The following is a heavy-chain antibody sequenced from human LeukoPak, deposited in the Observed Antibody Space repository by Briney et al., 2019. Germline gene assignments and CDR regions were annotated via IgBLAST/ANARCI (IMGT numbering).Heavy chain of an antibody. Sequence: SVKVPCKASGGTFSSYAISWVRQAPGQGLEWMGGIIPIFHTADYAQKFQGRVTITADESTSTAYMELSSLRSEDTAVYYCARGAGSTTMDYYYYYYMDVWGKGTTVTISS. CDR2: IIPIFHTA. V-gene: IGHV1-69*13. CDR3: ARGAGSTTMDYYYYYYMDV. J-gene: IGHJ6*03. D-gene: IGHD4-23*01. CDR1: GGTFSSYA.